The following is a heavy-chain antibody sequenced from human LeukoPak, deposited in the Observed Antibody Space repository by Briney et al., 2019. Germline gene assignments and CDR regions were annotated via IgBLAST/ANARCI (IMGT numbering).Heavy chain of an antibody. D-gene: IGHD3-3*01. Sequence: GASVKVSCKASGYTFTSYAMHWVRQAPGQRLEWMGWISAYNGNTNYAQKLQGRVTMTTDTSTSTAYMELRSLRSDDTAVYYCARDRPFLEWLLYRKRVDAFDIWGQGTMVTVSS. V-gene: IGHV1-18*01. CDR1: GYTFTSYA. CDR3: ARDRPFLEWLLYRKRVDAFDI. J-gene: IGHJ3*02. CDR2: ISAYNGNT.